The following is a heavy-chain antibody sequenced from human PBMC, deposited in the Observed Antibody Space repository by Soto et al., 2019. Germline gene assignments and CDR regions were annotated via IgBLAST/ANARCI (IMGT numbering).Heavy chain of an antibody. CDR2: IDSSSNYK. J-gene: IGHJ3*02. CDR1: GFTFSIYS. V-gene: IGHV3-21*01. Sequence: EVQLVESGGGLVKPGGSLRLSCAASGFTFSIYSMVWVRQAPGKGPEWVSSIDSSSNYKYYADSMKGRFTISRDNAKNSVHLEMNSLRADDTAVYYCAREAHFYGRSDVFDIWGQGTMVTVSS. CDR3: AREAHFYGRSDVFDI. D-gene: IGHD3-10*02.